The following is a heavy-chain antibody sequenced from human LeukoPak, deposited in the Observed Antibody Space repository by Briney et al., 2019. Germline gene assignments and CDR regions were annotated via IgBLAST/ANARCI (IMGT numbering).Heavy chain of an antibody. CDR3: ARDLACSSTSCYYFDY. J-gene: IGHJ4*02. V-gene: IGHV4-30-4*01. Sequence: SETLSLTCAVSGGSISSSNWWSWIRQPPGKGLEWIGYIYYSGSTYYNPSLKSRVTISVDTSKNQFSLKLSSVTAADTAVYYCARDLACSSTSCYYFDYWGQGTLVTVSS. CDR2: IYYSGST. CDR1: GGSISSSNW. D-gene: IGHD2-2*01.